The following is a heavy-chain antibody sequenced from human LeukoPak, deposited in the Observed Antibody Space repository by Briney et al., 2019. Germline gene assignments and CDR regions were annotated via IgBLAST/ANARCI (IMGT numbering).Heavy chain of an antibody. V-gene: IGHV3-53*01. CDR1: GFTVSSIH. J-gene: IGHJ3*02. CDR2: TYTGGNS. D-gene: IGHD3-22*01. Sequence: GGSLRLSCAASGFTVSSIHMVWVRQAPGKGLEWVSVTYTGGNSYYADSVKGRFIISKDISKNTLYLQMNSLRAEDSALYYCARGGRGSAAVVAPRSFDIWGQGTMVTVSS. CDR3: ARGGRGSAAVVAPRSFDI.